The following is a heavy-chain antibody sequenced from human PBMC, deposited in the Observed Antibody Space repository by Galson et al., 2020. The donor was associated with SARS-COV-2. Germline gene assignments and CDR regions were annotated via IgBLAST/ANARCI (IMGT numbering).Heavy chain of an antibody. J-gene: IGHJ4*02. D-gene: IGHD5-12*01. Sequence: GGSLRLSCAASGFIFDIYAIHWVRQAPGKGLEWVASISYDGAHQNYADSVKGRFSISRDNSKNTVYLQMNSLRPEDTAVYYCARDIGDRRNGYNLRDSWGQGTLVTVSS. CDR2: ISYDGAHQ. CDR1: GFIFDIYA. V-gene: IGHV3-30-3*01. CDR3: ARDIGDRRNGYNLRDS.